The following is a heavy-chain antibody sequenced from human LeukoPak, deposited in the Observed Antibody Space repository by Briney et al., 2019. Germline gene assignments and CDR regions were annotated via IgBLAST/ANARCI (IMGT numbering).Heavy chain of an antibody. J-gene: IGHJ4*02. D-gene: IGHD3-22*01. V-gene: IGHV5-51*01. CDR2: INPGDSDT. Sequence: GESLKISCQGSGSSFTSYWIGWVRQLPGKGLEWMGIINPGDSDTRYSPSFQGQVTISADKSISTAYLQWSSLKASDTAMYYCARPDYYDSSGYYGYWGQGTLVTVSS. CDR1: GSSFTSYW. CDR3: ARPDYYDSSGYYGY.